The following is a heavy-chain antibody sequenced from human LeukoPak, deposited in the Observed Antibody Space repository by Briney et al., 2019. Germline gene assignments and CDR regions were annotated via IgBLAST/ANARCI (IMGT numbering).Heavy chain of an antibody. CDR1: GFTFSSSG. CDR3: ARDYTTYHTFLDC. CDR2: IWQDGSNE. D-gene: IGHD4-11*01. Sequence: PGGSLRLSCTTSGFTFSSSGMHWVRQAPGKGPEWVALIWQDGSNEHYADSVKGRFTISRDNSKNTLYLQMNSLRTEDTAVYYCARDYTTYHTFLDCWGQGTLVTVSS. J-gene: IGHJ4*02. V-gene: IGHV3-33*01.